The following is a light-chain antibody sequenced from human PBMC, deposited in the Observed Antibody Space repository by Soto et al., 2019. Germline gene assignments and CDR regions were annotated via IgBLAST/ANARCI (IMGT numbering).Light chain of an antibody. V-gene: IGKV3-15*01. CDR1: QSVSSN. J-gene: IGKJ5*01. Sequence: EIVMTQSPATLSVSPGERATLSCRASQSVSSNLAWYQQKPGQAPRLLIYGASTRATGIPARFSGSGSGTEFTLTISSLQSEDFAVYYCQQRSNWLTFGQGTRLEIK. CDR2: GAS. CDR3: QQRSNWLT.